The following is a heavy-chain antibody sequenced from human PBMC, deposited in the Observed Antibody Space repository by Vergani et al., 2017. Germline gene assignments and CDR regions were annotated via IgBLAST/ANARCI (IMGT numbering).Heavy chain of an antibody. CDR2: FEALADGVRI. V-gene: IGHV3-15*02. Sequence: EVRVVESGGTLVKPGGSLRLSCAASGFHFSPAWMSWVRQVPGKGLEWVGRFEALADGVRITYGAPVKGRLRLSRDDSETSFYLHMNILKVEDTGIYYCTXDIYISSGYCWDYGGPGTLVTVSS. J-gene: IGHJ4*02. CDR1: GFHFSPAW. D-gene: IGHD3-22*01. CDR3: TXDIYISSGYCWDY.